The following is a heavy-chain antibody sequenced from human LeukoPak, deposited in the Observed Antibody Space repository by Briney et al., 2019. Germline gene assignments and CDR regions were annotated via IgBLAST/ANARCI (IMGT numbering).Heavy chain of an antibody. CDR1: GGSISSYY. CDR3: TKSDGYGLIRI. D-gene: IGHD5-18*01. Sequence: SETLSLTCTVSGGSISSYYWSWIRQPPGKGLEWIGYIYYSGSTNYNPSLKSRVTISVDTSKNQFSLKLSSMTAADTAVYYCTKSDGYGLIRIWGQGTMVTVSS. V-gene: IGHV4-59*12. J-gene: IGHJ3*02. CDR2: IYYSGST.